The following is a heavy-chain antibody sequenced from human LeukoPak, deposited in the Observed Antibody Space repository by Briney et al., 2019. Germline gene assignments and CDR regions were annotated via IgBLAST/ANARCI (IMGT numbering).Heavy chain of an antibody. CDR2: IYYTGST. J-gene: IGHJ6*03. CDR3: ARGRSSMVRGYYYYYMDV. CDR1: GGSISNYY. V-gene: IGHV4-59*01. D-gene: IGHD3-10*01. Sequence: SETLSLTCTVSGGSISNYYWSWIRQPPGKGLEWIGYIYYTGSTNYNPSLKSRVTISVDTSKNQFSLKLSSVTAADTAVYYCARGRSSMVRGYYYYYMDVWGKGTTVTISS.